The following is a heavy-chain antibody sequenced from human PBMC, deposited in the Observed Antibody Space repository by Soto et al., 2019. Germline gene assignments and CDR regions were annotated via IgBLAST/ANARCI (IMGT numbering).Heavy chain of an antibody. CDR3: ARLPLFYYYYMDV. Sequence: KPSETLSLTCTVSGGSISSYYWSWIRQPPGKGLEWIGYIYYSGSTNYNPSLKSRVTISIDTSKNQFSLKLSSVTAADTAVYYCARLPLFYYYYMDVWGKGTTVTVSS. D-gene: IGHD2-21*01. CDR2: IYYSGST. V-gene: IGHV4-59*08. J-gene: IGHJ6*03. CDR1: GGSISSYY.